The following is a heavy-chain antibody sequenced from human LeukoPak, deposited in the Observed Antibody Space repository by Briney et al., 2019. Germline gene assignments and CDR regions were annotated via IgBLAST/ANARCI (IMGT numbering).Heavy chain of an antibody. D-gene: IGHD4-17*01. CDR1: GFSFSKFA. CDR2: ITGGHFPT. Sequence: GGSLRLSCAASGFSFSKFAMTWVRQAPGKGLERVSSITGGHFPTYYTDSVKGRFTISRDNSKNTLYLQMNSLRADDTAVYYCTRDPNGDYVGAFESWGQGTLVTVSS. CDR3: TRDPNGDYVGAFES. V-gene: IGHV3-23*01. J-gene: IGHJ5*01.